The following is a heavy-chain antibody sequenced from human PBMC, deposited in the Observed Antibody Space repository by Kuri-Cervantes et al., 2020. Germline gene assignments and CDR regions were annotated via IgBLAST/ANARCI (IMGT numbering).Heavy chain of an antibody. Sequence: GGSLRLSCAASGFTFSSYGMHWVRQAPGKGLEWVAFIRYDGSNKYYADSVKGRFTISRDNSKNTLYLQMNSLRAEDTAVYYCARLESLAVAGAHFDYWGQGTLVTVSS. V-gene: IGHV3-30*02. CDR2: IRYDGSNK. CDR3: ARLESLAVAGAHFDY. CDR1: GFTFSSYG. D-gene: IGHD6-19*01. J-gene: IGHJ4*02.